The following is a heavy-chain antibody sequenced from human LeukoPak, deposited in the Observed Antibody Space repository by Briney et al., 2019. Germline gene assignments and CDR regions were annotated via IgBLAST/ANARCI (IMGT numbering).Heavy chain of an antibody. V-gene: IGHV4-39*07. CDR2: IYYSGST. CDR3: ARVPLDYYDFWSGYYFFDY. D-gene: IGHD3-3*01. CDR1: GGAISSSHYY. J-gene: IGHJ4*02. Sequence: SETLSLTCTVSGGAISSSHYYWGWIRQPPGKGLEWIGSIYYSGSTYYNPSLKSRVTISVDTSKNQFSLKLSPATAADTAVYYCARVPLDYYDFWSGYYFFDYWGQGTLVTVSS.